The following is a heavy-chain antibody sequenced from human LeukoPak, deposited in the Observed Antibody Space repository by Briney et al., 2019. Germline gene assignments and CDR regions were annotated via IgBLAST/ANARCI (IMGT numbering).Heavy chain of an antibody. Sequence: SETLSLTCTVSGGSISSSSYYWGWIRQPPGKGLEWIGSIYYSGSTYCNPSLKSRVTISVDTSKNQFSLKLSSVTAADTAVYYCARDRAPPESWYFDVWGRGTLVTVSS. J-gene: IGHJ2*01. CDR1: GGSISSSSYY. V-gene: IGHV4-39*07. CDR3: ARDRAPPESWYFDV. CDR2: IYYSGST.